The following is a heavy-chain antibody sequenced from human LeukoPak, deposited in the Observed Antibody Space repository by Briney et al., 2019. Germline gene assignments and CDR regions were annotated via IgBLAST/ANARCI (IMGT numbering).Heavy chain of an antibody. D-gene: IGHD2-15*01. Sequence: ASVKVSCKASGGTFSSYAISWVRQAPGQGLEWMGIINPSGGSTSYAQKFQGRVTMTRDTSTSTVYMELSSLRSEDTAVYYCAREGVAAIPFDYWGQGTLVTVSS. J-gene: IGHJ4*02. CDR3: AREGVAAIPFDY. V-gene: IGHV1-46*01. CDR1: GGTFSSYA. CDR2: INPSGGST.